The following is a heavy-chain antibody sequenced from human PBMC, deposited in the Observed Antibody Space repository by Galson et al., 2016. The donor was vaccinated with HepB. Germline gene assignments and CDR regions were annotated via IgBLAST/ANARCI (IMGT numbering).Heavy chain of an antibody. J-gene: IGHJ4*02. Sequence: SLRLSCAASGFTVSGNYLTWVRQAPGRAPECVSIIYSAGGTYYADSVKGRFTISRDSSKNTMYLQMNSLRVEDTAVYYCARALWGQSCSSTSCVTGGLDYWGPGTLVTVSS. CDR1: GFTVSGNY. CDR2: IYSAGGT. D-gene: IGHD2-2*01. V-gene: IGHV3-53*01. CDR3: ARALWGQSCSSTSCVTGGLDY.